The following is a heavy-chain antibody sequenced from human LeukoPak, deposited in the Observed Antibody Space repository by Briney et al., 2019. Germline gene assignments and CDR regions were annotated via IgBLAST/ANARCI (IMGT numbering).Heavy chain of an antibody. CDR2: IIPIFGTA. CDR3: ARELGYDFWSGYDY. V-gene: IGHV1-69*05. D-gene: IGHD3-3*01. CDR1: GGTFSSYA. J-gene: IGHJ4*02. Sequence: SVKVSCKASGGTFSSYAISWVRQAPGQGLEWMGRIIPIFGTANYAQKFQGRVTITTDESTSTAYMELSRLRSEDTAVYYCARELGYDFWSGYDYWGQGTLVTVSS.